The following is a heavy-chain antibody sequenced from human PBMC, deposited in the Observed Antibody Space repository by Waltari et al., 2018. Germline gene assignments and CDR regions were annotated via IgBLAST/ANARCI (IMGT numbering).Heavy chain of an antibody. Sequence: QVQLQQWGAGLLKPSETLSLTCAVYGGSFSGYYWSWIRQPPGKGLEWLGEINHSGSTNYNPSLKSRVTISVDTSKNQFSLKLSSVTAADTAVYYCARGLIVQVLRFLEWLPGSYYFDYWGQGTLVTVSS. CDR2: INHSGST. J-gene: IGHJ4*02. CDR3: ARGLIVQVLRFLEWLPGSYYFDY. V-gene: IGHV4-34*01. D-gene: IGHD3-3*01. CDR1: GGSFSGYY.